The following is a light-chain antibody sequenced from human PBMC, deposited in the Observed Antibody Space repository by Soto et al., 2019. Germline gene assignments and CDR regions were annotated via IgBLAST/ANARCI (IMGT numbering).Light chain of an antibody. Sequence: DIQMTQSPSSLSSSLGDRVTITCRASQSISSYLNWYQQKPGKAPKLLIYKASTLKSGVPSRFSGSGSGTEGTLTISSLKTDDCSTYYCQHYNSYSEAFGQGTKVDIK. J-gene: IGKJ1*01. CDR2: KAS. CDR1: QSISSY. V-gene: IGKV1-5*03. CDR3: QHYNSYSEA.